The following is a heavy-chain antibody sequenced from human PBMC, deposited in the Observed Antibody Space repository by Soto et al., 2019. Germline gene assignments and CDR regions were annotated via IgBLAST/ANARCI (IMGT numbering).Heavy chain of an antibody. D-gene: IGHD2-2*01. J-gene: IGHJ4*02. V-gene: IGHV3-23*01. CDR2: ISGSGGST. CDR1: GFTFSSYA. Sequence: EVQLLESGGGLVQPGGSLRLSCAASGFTFSSYAMSWVRQAPGKGLEWVSAISGSGGSTYYADSVKGRFTISRDNSKNTLYLQMNSLRAEDTAVYYCAKQPYCSSTSCSRSFDYWGQGTLVTVSS. CDR3: AKQPYCSSTSCSRSFDY.